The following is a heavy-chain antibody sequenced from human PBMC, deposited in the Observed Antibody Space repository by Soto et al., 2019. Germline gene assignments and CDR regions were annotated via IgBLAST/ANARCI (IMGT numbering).Heavy chain of an antibody. V-gene: IGHV3-33*08. CDR3: PRAFSPGVAGRLFDF. J-gene: IGHJ4*02. Sequence: GGSLRLCCVASGFTFSSYGMHWVRQAPGKGLEWLAVIWYDGSIKYYADSVKGRFTISRDDSKNTLYLQMDSLRVEDSAIYYCPRAFSPGVAGRLFDFWGLGTPVTVSS. D-gene: IGHD6-19*01. CDR1: GFTFSSYG. CDR2: IWYDGSIK.